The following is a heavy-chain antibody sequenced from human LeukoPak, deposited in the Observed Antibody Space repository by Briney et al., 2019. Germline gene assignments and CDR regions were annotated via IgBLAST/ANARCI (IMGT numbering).Heavy chain of an antibody. D-gene: IGHD1-26*01. V-gene: IGHV1-69*13. Sequence: SVKVSCKASGYTFTSYGISWVRQAPGQGLEWMGGIIPIFGTANYAQKFQGRVTITADESTSTAYMELSSLRSEDTAVYYCARSSWSYYWFDPWGQGTLVTVSS. CDR2: IIPIFGTA. J-gene: IGHJ5*02. CDR3: ARSSWSYYWFDP. CDR1: GYTFTSYG.